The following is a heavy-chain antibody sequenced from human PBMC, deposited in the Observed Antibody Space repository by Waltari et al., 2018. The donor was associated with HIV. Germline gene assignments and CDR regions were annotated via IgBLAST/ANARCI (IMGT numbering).Heavy chain of an antibody. J-gene: IGHJ4*02. CDR1: GFTFRSYA. Sequence: EVQLVESGGGLVQPGGSLRLSCAASGFTFRSYAMNWVRQAPGKGLEWVSAISGSRGSTYYADSVKGRFTISRDNSKNMLYLQMNSLRAEDTAIYYCAKDLLGEHDYWGQGTLVTVSS. CDR2: ISGSRGST. CDR3: AKDLLGEHDY. D-gene: IGHD3-16*01. V-gene: IGHV3-23*04.